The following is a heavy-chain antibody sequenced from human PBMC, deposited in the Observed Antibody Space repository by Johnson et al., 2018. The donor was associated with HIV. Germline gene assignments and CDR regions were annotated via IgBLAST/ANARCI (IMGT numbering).Heavy chain of an antibody. J-gene: IGHJ3*02. CDR3: AKDVMVIAKHDAFDI. CDR2: ISWNSGST. CDR1: GFTFDDYA. Sequence: VQLVESGGGLVQPGRSLRLSCAASGFTFDDYAMHWVRQAPGKGLEWVSGISWNSGSTYYADSVKGRFTISRDNSKNTLYLQMNSLRAEDTAVYYCAKDVMVIAKHDAFDIWGQGTMVTVSS. V-gene: IGHV3-9*01. D-gene: IGHD2-21*01.